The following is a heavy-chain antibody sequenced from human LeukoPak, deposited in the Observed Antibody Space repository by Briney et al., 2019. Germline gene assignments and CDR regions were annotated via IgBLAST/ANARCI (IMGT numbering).Heavy chain of an antibody. CDR2: INSDGSST. D-gene: IGHD3-10*01. J-gene: IGHJ4*02. CDR3: ARGRGSGSPVGFDY. V-gene: IGHV3-74*03. Sequence: QPGASLLLSCAASGFTFSSYWMHWVRQAPGGGLIWVSRINSDGSSTTYADSVKGRFSISRYNTKNTLFLQMNSLSGEDTAVYYCARGRGSGSPVGFDYWGQGTLVAVSS. CDR1: GFTFSSYW.